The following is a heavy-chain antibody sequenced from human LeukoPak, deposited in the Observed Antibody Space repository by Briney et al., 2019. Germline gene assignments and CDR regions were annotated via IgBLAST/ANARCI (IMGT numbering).Heavy chain of an antibody. Sequence: PGGSLRLSCAASGFTFSSYSMNWVRQAPGKGLEWVSCISSSSSYIYYADSVKGRFTISRDSAKNSLYLQMNSLRVEDTAVYYCARAHNWKYGTFDYWGQGTLVTVSS. J-gene: IGHJ4*02. D-gene: IGHD1-7*01. V-gene: IGHV3-21*01. CDR3: ARAHNWKYGTFDY. CDR2: ISSSSSYI. CDR1: GFTFSSYS.